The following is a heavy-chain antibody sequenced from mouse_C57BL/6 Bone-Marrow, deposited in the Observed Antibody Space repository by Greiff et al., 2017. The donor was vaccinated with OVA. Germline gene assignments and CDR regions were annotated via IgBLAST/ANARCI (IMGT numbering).Heavy chain of an antibody. Sequence: QVQLQQPGAELVKPGASVKLSCKASGYTFTSYWMHWVKQRPGQGLEWIGMIHPNSGSTNYNEKFKSKDTLTVDKSSSTAYMQLRSLTSEDSAVSDCSKEGDGNYGYFDVWGTGTTVTVSS. CDR3: SKEGDGNYGYFDV. CDR2: IHPNSGST. D-gene: IGHD2-1*01. CDR1: GYTFTSYW. V-gene: IGHV1-64*01. J-gene: IGHJ1*03.